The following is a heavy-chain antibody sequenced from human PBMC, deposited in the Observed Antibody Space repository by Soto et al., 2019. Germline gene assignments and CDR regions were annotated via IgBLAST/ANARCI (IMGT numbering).Heavy chain of an antibody. J-gene: IGHJ4*03. CDR1: GDSVSSNSAA. CDR3: ARGYIVVVPAALYDFDF. Sequence: SQTLSLTCAISGDSVSSNSAAWNWIRQSPSRGLEWLGRRYYRVKWYNDYAVSVKSRITINTDTSKNQFSLQLNFVTPVDTAVYYCARGYIVVVPAALYDFDFWGQGTLVTVSS. V-gene: IGHV6-1*01. CDR2: RYYRVKWYN. D-gene: IGHD2-2*01.